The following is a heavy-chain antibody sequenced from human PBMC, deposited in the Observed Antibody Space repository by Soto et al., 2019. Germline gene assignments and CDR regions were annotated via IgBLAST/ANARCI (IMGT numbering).Heavy chain of an antibody. Sequence: KSGPTLVNPTETLTLTCTFSGFSLSTSGMGVGWIRQPPGKALEWLALIYWHDDKRYSPSLSNRLTVTKDDSKNQVVLTMTDMEPVDTATYYCVRRQRDSGPNGDYWGQGILVTVSS. CDR3: VRRQRDSGPNGDY. D-gene: IGHD3-10*01. CDR2: IYWHDDK. J-gene: IGHJ4*02. CDR1: GFSLSTSGMG. V-gene: IGHV2-5*01.